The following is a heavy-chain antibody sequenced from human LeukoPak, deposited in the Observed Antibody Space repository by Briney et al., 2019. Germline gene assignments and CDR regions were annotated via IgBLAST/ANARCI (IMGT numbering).Heavy chain of an antibody. J-gene: IGHJ4*02. CDR3: ARANDYVWYFDY. D-gene: IGHD3-16*01. Sequence: SQTLSLTCTVSGGSISSGGYYWSWIRPHPGEGLEWIGYIYYSGSTYYNPSLKSRVTISVDTSKNQFSLKLSSVTAADTAVYYCARANDYVWYFDYWGQGTLVTVSS. CDR2: IYYSGST. V-gene: IGHV4-31*03. CDR1: GGSISSGGYY.